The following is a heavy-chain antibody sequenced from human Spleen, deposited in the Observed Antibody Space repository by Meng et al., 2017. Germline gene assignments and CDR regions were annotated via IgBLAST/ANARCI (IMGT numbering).Heavy chain of an antibody. CDR2: LSASGGST. J-gene: IGHJ1*01. Sequence: GESLKISCAASGFTFRSYAMSWVRQAPGKGLEWVSTLSASGGSTYYADSVKGRFTISRDNSKNTLYLQMDSLRPEDTALYYCVKDTTYDFGGNSYFQHWGQGTLVTVSS. D-gene: IGHD4-23*01. V-gene: IGHV3-23*01. CDR1: GFTFRSYA. CDR3: VKDTTYDFGGNSYFQH.